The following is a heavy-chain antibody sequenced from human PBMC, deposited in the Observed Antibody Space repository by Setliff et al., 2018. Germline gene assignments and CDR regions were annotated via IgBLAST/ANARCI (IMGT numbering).Heavy chain of an antibody. CDR1: GYILTSSG. V-gene: IGHV1-18*01. Sequence: ASVKVSCKASGYILTSSGITWVRQAPGQGLEWMGWISGVNGVTNYAQTFQGRITMATDTSTKMAHMELSSLRSDDTAVYFCALTTLSLCSGGNCPNALDIWGQGTMVTVSS. D-gene: IGHD2-15*01. CDR2: ISGVNGVT. J-gene: IGHJ3*02. CDR3: ALTTLSLCSGGNCPNALDI.